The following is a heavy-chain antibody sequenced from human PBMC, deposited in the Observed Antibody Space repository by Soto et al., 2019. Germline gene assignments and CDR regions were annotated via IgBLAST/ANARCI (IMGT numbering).Heavy chain of an antibody. J-gene: IGHJ6*02. CDR1: GGTFSSYA. V-gene: IGHV1-69*01. Sequence: QVQLVQSGAEVKKPGSSVKVSCKASGGTFSSYAISWVRQAPGQGLEWMGGIIPIFGTANYAQKFQGRVTITADESTSTAYMELSSLRSEDTAVYYCARDPHFDWLSNYYDYGMDVWGQGTTVTVSS. CDR3: ARDPHFDWLSNYYDYGMDV. D-gene: IGHD3-9*01. CDR2: IIPIFGTA.